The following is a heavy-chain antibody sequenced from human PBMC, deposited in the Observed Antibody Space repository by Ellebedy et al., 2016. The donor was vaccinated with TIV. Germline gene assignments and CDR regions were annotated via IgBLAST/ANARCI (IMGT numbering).Heavy chain of an antibody. D-gene: IGHD2-15*01. CDR3: ARHYGSGPSDN. J-gene: IGHJ4*02. CDR1: GYSFTSRW. Sequence: PGGSLRLSCKGSGYSFTSRWISWVRQMPGKGLEWVGRIDPRDSYINYNPSLQGHVTISTDNSISTAYLQWSGLKASDTGIYYCARHYGSGPSDNWGQGTLVTVSS. CDR2: IDPRDSYI. V-gene: IGHV5-10-1*01.